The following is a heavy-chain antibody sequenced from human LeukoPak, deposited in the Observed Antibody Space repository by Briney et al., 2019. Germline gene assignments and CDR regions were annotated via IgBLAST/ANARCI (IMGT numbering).Heavy chain of an antibody. CDR3: ARDQYYDFWSGYSLTGGFDP. V-gene: IGHV1-18*01. CDR1: GYTFTSYG. J-gene: IGHJ5*02. Sequence: ASVKVSCKASGYTFTSYGISWVRQAPGQGLEWMGWISAYNGNTNYAQKLRGRVTMTTDTSTSTAYMELRSLRSDDTAVYYCARDQYYDFWSGYSLTGGFDPWGQGTLVTVSS. CDR2: ISAYNGNT. D-gene: IGHD3-3*01.